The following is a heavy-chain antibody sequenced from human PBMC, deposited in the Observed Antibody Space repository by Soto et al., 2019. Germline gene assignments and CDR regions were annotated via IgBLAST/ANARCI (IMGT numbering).Heavy chain of an antibody. Sequence: GVLRLSCSASGFTFSNYAMTWVRQAPGKEPEWVSTILGDGSNTYYPNSVKGRFTISRDNSRNTLDLQLHSLRAEDTAIYYCARYIVGPYFFDYWGQGTPVTVSS. D-gene: IGHD1-1*01. J-gene: IGHJ4*02. CDR3: ARYIVGPYFFDY. CDR1: GFTFSNYA. CDR2: ILGDGSNT. V-gene: IGHV3-23*01.